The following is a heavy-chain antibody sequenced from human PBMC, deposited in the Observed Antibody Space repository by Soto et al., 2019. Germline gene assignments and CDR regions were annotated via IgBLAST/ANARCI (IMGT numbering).Heavy chain of an antibody. Sequence: PSETLSLTCTVSSGPISNNDYYWSWIRQHPGKGLEWIGYISYGGSIHYNPSLKSRVAISVDPSKNQFSLKLRSVTAADTAVYYCARATNFWSGYRYYYYGMDVWGQGTTVTVSS. V-gene: IGHV4-31*03. CDR3: ARATNFWSGYRYYYYGMDV. CDR1: SGPISNNDYY. CDR2: ISYGGSI. D-gene: IGHD3-3*01. J-gene: IGHJ6*02.